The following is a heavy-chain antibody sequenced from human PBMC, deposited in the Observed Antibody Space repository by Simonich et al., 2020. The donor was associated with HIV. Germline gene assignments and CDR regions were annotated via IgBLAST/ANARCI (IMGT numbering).Heavy chain of an antibody. CDR3: ARRTGYDLDY. D-gene: IGHD5-12*01. V-gene: IGHV4-34*01. CDR2: INHSGST. CDR1: GGSFSGAY. J-gene: IGHJ4*02. Sequence: QVHLQQWGAGLLKPSETLSLTCAVYGGSFSGAYWTWIRQPPGKGLEWMGEINHSGSTDYNPSLKSRVTISVDTSKNQFSLKLSSVTAADTAVYYCARRTGYDLDYWGQGTLVTVSS.